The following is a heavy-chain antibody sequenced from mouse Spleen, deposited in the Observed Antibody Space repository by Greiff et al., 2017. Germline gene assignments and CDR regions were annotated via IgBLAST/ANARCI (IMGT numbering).Heavy chain of an antibody. V-gene: IGHV14-4*02. CDR1: GFNIKDYY. CDR2: IDPENGDT. Sequence: EVQLQQSGAELVRSGASVKLSCTASGFNIKDYYMHWVKQRPEQGLEWIGWIDPENGDTEYAPKFQGKATMTADTSSNTAYLQLSSLTSEDTAVYYCNIYYYGSSYGAMDYWGQGTSVTVSS. J-gene: IGHJ4*01. CDR3: NIYYYGSSYGAMDY. D-gene: IGHD1-1*01.